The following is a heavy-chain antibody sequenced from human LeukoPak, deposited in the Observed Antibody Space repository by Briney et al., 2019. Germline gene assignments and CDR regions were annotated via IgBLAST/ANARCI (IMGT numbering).Heavy chain of an antibody. D-gene: IGHD5-18*01. CDR2: ISRSSSSI. Sequence: GGALRLSCAASGFTFSNYNMNWVRQAPGKGLEWVSSISRSSSSIYYADSVKGRFTISRDNAKTSLYLQMNSLRAEDTAVYYCARGTGRYMFDIWGQGTMVTDCS. V-gene: IGHV3-21*01. CDR3: ARGTGRYMFDI. J-gene: IGHJ3*02. CDR1: GFTFSNYN.